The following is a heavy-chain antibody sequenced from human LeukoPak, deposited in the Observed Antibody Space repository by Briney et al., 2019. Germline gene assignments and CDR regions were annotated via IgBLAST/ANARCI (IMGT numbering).Heavy chain of an antibody. J-gene: IGHJ3*02. Sequence: PGASVKVSCKASGYTFTGYYMHWVRQAPGQGLERMGWISAYNGNTNYAQKLQGRVTMTTDTSTSTAYMELRSLRSDDTAVYYCASSLQGPRFLEWPNPTDAFDIWGQGTMVTVSS. D-gene: IGHD3-3*01. CDR3: ASSLQGPRFLEWPNPTDAFDI. V-gene: IGHV1-18*04. CDR1: GYTFTGYY. CDR2: ISAYNGNT.